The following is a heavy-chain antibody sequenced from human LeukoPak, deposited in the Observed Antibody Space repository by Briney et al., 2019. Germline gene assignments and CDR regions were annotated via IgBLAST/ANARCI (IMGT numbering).Heavy chain of an antibody. CDR3: ARAFLDDILTGYYRWFDP. CDR1: GGTFSRYA. J-gene: IGHJ5*02. D-gene: IGHD3-9*01. CDR2: IIPMYGTT. Sequence: SVKVSCTASGGTFSRYAISWVRQAPGQGLEWMGGIIPMYGTTNYAQKFQGRVTITADESTSTAYMEMSSLRSEDTALYYCARAFLDDILTGYYRWFDPWGQGTLVTVSS. V-gene: IGHV1-69*13.